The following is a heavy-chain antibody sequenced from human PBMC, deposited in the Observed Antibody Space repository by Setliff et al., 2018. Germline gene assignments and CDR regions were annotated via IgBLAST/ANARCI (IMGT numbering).Heavy chain of an antibody. CDR3: ARDCSAGVCQVDY. Sequence: GESLKISCKGFGYSFTSHWIGWVRQMPGKGLEWMGIIYPGDSDTRYSPSFQGRVTISADKSINTAYLQWSSLRTSDTAIYYCARDCSAGVCQVDYWGQGTLVTVSS. V-gene: IGHV5-51*01. D-gene: IGHD2-15*01. CDR1: GYSFTSHW. CDR2: IYPGDSDT. J-gene: IGHJ4*02.